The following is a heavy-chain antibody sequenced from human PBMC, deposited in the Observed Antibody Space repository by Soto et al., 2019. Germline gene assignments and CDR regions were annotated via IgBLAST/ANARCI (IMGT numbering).Heavy chain of an antibody. J-gene: IGHJ1*01. Sequence: QVQLVQSGAEVKKPGSSVKVSCKASGGTFSNYAISWVRQAPGQGLEWMGGIIPIFGTTNYAQKFQGRVTITADESTSTAYMELSRLRSEDTAVYFCARDLNMVTTMVGVQYWGLGPLVTVSS. V-gene: IGHV1-69*01. CDR1: GGTFSNYA. D-gene: IGHD5-12*01. CDR3: ARDLNMVTTMVGVQY. CDR2: IIPIFGTT.